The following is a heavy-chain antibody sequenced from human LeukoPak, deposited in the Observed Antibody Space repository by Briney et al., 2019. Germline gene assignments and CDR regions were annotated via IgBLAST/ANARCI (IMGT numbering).Heavy chain of an antibody. Sequence: GGSLRLSCAAPGFTFSSYGMHWVRQAPGKGLEWAAVISYDGSNKYYADSVKGRFTISRDNSKNTLYLQMNSLRAEDTAVYYCAKDYHLAAPAASNGDAFDIWGQGTMVTVSS. J-gene: IGHJ3*02. CDR1: GFTFSSYG. D-gene: IGHD2-2*01. CDR2: ISYDGSNK. V-gene: IGHV3-30*18. CDR3: AKDYHLAAPAASNGDAFDI.